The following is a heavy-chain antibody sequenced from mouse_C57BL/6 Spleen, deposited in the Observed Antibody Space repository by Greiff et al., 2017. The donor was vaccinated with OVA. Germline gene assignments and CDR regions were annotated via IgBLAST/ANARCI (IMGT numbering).Heavy chain of an antibody. CDR3: ARDSSGYPYYFDY. CDR2: INPSNGGT. Sequence: QVQLQQSGTELVKPGASVKLSCKASGYTFTSYWMHWVKQRPGQGLEWIGNINPSNGGTNYNEKFKSKATLTVDKSSSTAYMQLSSLTSEDSAVYYCARDSSGYPYYFDYWGQGTTLTVSS. J-gene: IGHJ2*01. CDR1: GYTFTSYW. D-gene: IGHD3-2*02. V-gene: IGHV1-53*01.